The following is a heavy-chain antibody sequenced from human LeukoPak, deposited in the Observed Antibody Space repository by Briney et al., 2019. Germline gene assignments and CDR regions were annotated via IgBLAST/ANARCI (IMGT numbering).Heavy chain of an antibody. Sequence: PSETLSLTCTVSGASMTTYYWSWIRQPPGKGLEWVAYIYSSGSTNYNPSLKSRLTISIDTSKNQFSLKLSSVTAADTAVYYCARRAAYGSGSPFDYWGQGTLVTVSS. CDR1: GASMTTYY. D-gene: IGHD3-10*01. V-gene: IGHV4-59*08. CDR2: IYSSGST. CDR3: ARRAAYGSGSPFDY. J-gene: IGHJ4*02.